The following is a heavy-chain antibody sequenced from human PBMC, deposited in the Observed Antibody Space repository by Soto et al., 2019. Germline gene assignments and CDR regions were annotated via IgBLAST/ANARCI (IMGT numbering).Heavy chain of an antibody. Sequence: PSETLSVTCAVSGRAIGICCYSWSWIRQPPGKSLGWIAYIYHSGSTYYNPSLKSRVTISVDRSKNQFSLKLSSVTAADTAVYYCARASYSGLYYFDYWGQGTLVTVS. D-gene: IGHD1-26*01. V-gene: IGHV4-30-2*01. J-gene: IGHJ4*02. CDR3: ARASYSGLYYFDY. CDR2: IYHSGST. CDR1: GRAIGICCYS.